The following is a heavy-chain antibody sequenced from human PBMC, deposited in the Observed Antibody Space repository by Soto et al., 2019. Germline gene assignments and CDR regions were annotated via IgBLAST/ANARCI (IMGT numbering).Heavy chain of an antibody. Sequence: ASVKVSCKASGYTFTSYAMHWVRQAPGQRLEWMGWINAGNGNTKYSQKFQGRVTITRDTSASTAYMELSSLRSEDTAVYYCARDGGDIVVVTAYFHYCGQGALLTVYS. J-gene: IGHJ4*02. V-gene: IGHV1-3*01. CDR3: ARDGGDIVVVTAYFHY. CDR2: INAGNGNT. CDR1: GYTFTSYA. D-gene: IGHD2-21*02.